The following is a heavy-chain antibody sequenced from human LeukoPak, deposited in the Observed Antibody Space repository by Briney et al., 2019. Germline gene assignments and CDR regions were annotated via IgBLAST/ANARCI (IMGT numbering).Heavy chain of an antibody. CDR2: IYYSGST. J-gene: IGHJ6*02. CDR3: ARGLGRYYYYGMDV. Sequence: SETLSLTCTVSGDSISSYYWSWIRQPPGKGLEWIGYIYYSGSTNYNPSLKSRVTISVDTSKNQFSLKLSSVTAADTAVYYCARGLGRYYYYGMDVWGQGTTVTVSS. V-gene: IGHV4-59*01. CDR1: GDSISSYY. D-gene: IGHD5-12*01.